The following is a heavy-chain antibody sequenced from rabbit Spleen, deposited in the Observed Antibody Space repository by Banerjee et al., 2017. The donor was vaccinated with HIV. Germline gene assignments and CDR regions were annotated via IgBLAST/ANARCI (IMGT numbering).Heavy chain of an antibody. CDR2: IYTGSSGST. CDR3: ARSILVVVLFIKIPHYFSL. CDR1: GFSFSNTYY. J-gene: IGHJ4*01. V-gene: IGHV1S40*01. Sequence: QSLEESGGDLVKPGASLTLTCTASGFSFSNTYYMCWVRQAPGKGLEWIGCIYTGSSGSTYYASWAKGRFTISKASSTTVTLQMTSLTAADTATYFCARSILVVVLFIKIPHYFSLWGQGTLVTVS. D-gene: IGHD1-1*01.